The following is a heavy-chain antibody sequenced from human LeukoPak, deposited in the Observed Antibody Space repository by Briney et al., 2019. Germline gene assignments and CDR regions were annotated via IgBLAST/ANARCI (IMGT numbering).Heavy chain of an antibody. CDR3: ARAHKYPPDYYYYMDV. J-gene: IGHJ6*03. CDR2: IYYSGST. CDR1: GGSFSSYY. D-gene: IGHD2-2*01. Sequence: SETLSLTCTVSGGSFSSYYWSWIRQPPGKGLEWIGYIYYSGSTNYNPSLKSRVTISVDTSKNQFSLKLSSVTAADTAVYYCARAHKYPPDYYYYMDVWGKGTTVTVSS. V-gene: IGHV4-59*01.